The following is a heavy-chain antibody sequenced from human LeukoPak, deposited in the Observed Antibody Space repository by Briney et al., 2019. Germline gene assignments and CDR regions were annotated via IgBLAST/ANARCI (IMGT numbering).Heavy chain of an antibody. CDR1: RCTFSSYA. D-gene: IGHD3-3*01. CDR3: ARDYYDFWSGSGRNGNDYYYYYMDV. Sequence: SSVHVSYKACRCTFSSYAISWVRQAPGQGVEWMGGIILIFGTANYAQKFQGRGKITADDSTSTAYMELSSLRSEDTAVYYCARDYYDFWSGSGRNGNDYYYYYMDVWGKGTTVTVSS. V-gene: IGHV1-69*01. J-gene: IGHJ6*03. CDR2: IILIFGTA.